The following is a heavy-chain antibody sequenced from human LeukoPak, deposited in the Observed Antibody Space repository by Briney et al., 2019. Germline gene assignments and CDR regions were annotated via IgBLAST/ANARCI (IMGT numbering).Heavy chain of an antibody. Sequence: PSETLSLTCTVSGGSISSYYWSWIRQPPGKGLEWIGYIYYSGSTNYNPSLKSRVTISVDTSKNQFSLKQSSVTAADTAVYYCARAHQDDYVWGSYRPQGMDVWGQGTTVTVSS. V-gene: IGHV4-59*01. D-gene: IGHD3-16*02. CDR1: GGSISSYY. CDR3: ARAHQDDYVWGSYRPQGMDV. CDR2: IYYSGST. J-gene: IGHJ6*02.